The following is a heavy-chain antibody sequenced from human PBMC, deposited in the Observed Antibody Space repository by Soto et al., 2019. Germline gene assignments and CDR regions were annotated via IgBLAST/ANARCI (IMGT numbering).Heavy chain of an antibody. J-gene: IGHJ3*02. V-gene: IGHV4-39*01. CDR1: GGSISSSSFY. CDR3: ARHTLIVGRLHGFDM. CDR2: IYSSGYT. D-gene: IGHD3-22*01. Sequence: SETLSLTCSVSGGSISSSSFYWGWVRQPPGKGLEWIASIYSSGYTYYNPSLKSRVTISIDTSKNQFSLKLSSVTAADTAVFYCARHTLIVGRLHGFDMWGQGTMVT.